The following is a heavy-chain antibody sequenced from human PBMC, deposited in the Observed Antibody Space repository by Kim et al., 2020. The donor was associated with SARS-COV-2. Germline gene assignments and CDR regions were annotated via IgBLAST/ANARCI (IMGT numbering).Heavy chain of an antibody. D-gene: IGHD3-22*01. V-gene: IGHV3-30*04. J-gene: IGHJ4*02. CDR3: ARGYDSSGYYYFDY. CDR1: GFTFSSYA. Sequence: GGSLRLSCAASGFTFSSYAMHWVRQAPGKGLEWVAVISYDGSNKYYADSVKGRFTISRDNSKNTLYLQMNSLRAEDTAVYYCARGYDSSGYYYFDYWCQGTLVSVST. CDR2: ISYDGSNK.